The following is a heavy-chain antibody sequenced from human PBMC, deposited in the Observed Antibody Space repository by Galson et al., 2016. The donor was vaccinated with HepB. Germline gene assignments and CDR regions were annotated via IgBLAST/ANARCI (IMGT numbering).Heavy chain of an antibody. J-gene: IGHJ3*02. CDR1: GGSISSAGYY. CDR3: PSVTTVTTGHAFDI. D-gene: IGHD4-11*01. V-gene: IGHV4-31*03. CDR2: IYYSGST. Sequence: TLSLTCTVSGGSISSAGYYWSWIRQHPGKGLEWIGYIYYSGSTYYNPSLKSRVTISVDTSKNQFSLKLSSVTAADTAVYYCPSVTTVTTGHAFDIWGQGTMVTVSS.